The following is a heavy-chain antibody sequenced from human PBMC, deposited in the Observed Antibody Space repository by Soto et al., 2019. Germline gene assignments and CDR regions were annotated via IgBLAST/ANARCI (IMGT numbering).Heavy chain of an antibody. CDR3: AKVASGWYAGFFDL. J-gene: IGHJ4*02. D-gene: IGHD6-13*01. Sequence: EVQLLESGGGLVQPGGSLRLSCTASGFTFSSHAMTWVRQAPGKGLEWVSGLSDSGGSTYYAASVKGRFTISRDNSMNTLYLQMNTLGAEDTAVYNCAKVASGWYAGFFDLWGQGTLVTVSS. CDR2: LSDSGGST. V-gene: IGHV3-23*01. CDR1: GFTFSSHA.